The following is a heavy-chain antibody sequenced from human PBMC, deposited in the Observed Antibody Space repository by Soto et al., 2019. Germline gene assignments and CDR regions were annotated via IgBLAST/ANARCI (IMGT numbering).Heavy chain of an antibody. Sequence: QVQLVQPGAEVKKPGASVKVSCKAPGYTFPSYGISWVRQAPGQGLEWMGGISAYNGNTNYEQKLQGRVTMTTDTSTSTAEMGRGSLKAACTAEYYCAGGGGATRQWLTLDYWGQGTMVTVSS. D-gene: IGHD6-19*01. V-gene: IGHV1-18*04. J-gene: IGHJ4*02. CDR1: GYTFPSYG. CDR3: AGGGGATRQWLTLDY. CDR2: ISAYNGNT.